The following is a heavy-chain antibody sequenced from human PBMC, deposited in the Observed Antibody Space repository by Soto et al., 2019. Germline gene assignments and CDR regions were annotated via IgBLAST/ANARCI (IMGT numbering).Heavy chain of an antibody. D-gene: IGHD3-16*01. CDR3: AKDRRAGGNSAFYFDF. CDR2: ISATGGGT. J-gene: IGHJ4*02. V-gene: IGHV3-23*01. Sequence: GGSLRLSCAASGFKFSNYAMSWVRQAPGKGLEWVSLISATGGGTYYADSVKGRFTISRDNSHNTLYLQVHSLTAEGTAVYYCAKDRRAGGNSAFYFDFWGQGAQVTVSS. CDR1: GFKFSNYA.